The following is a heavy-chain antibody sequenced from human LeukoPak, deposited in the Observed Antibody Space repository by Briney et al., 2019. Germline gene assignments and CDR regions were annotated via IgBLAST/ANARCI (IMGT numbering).Heavy chain of an antibody. CDR1: GFTSSNNA. Sequence: PGGSLRLSCAASGFTSSNNAMSWVRQAPGKGLEWVSGISGSGDTTYYADSVKGRFTISRDNSKNMLYLQMNSLRAEDTAVYYCAEDKSLAAYTLDYRGQGTLVTVSS. V-gene: IGHV3-23*01. J-gene: IGHJ4*02. CDR3: AEDKSLAAYTLDY. D-gene: IGHD6-6*01. CDR2: ISGSGDTT.